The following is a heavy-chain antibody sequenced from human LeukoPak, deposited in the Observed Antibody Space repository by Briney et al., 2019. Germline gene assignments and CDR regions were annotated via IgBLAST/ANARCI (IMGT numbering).Heavy chain of an antibody. Sequence: SETLSLTCTVSGGSISSGSYYWSWIRQPAGKGLEWIGRIYTSGSTNYNPSLKSRVTISVDTSKNQFSLKLSSVTAADTAVYYCARHDGGSPPFDYWGQGTLVTVSS. J-gene: IGHJ4*02. D-gene: IGHD1-26*01. CDR3: ARHDGGSPPFDY. CDR2: IYTSGST. CDR1: GGSISSGSYY. V-gene: IGHV4-61*02.